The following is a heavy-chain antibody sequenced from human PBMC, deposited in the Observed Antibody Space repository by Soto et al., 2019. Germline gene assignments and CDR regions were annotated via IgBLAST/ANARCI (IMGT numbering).Heavy chain of an antibody. V-gene: IGHV4-34*01. CDR3: ARARSGDLAAAGAFDI. J-gene: IGHJ3*02. D-gene: IGHD6-13*01. CDR2: INHSGST. CDR1: GGSFSGYY. Sequence: SETLSLTCAVYGGSFSGYYWSWIRQPPGKGLEWIGEINHSGSTNYNPSLKSRVTISVDTYKNQFSLKLSSVTAADTAVYYCARARSGDLAAAGAFDIWGQGTMVTVSS.